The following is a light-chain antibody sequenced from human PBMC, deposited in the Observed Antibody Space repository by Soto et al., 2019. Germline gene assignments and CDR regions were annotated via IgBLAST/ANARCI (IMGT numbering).Light chain of an antibody. J-gene: IGLJ1*01. V-gene: IGLV2-14*01. Sequence: QSALTQPASVSGSPGQSITISCTGTSSDVGAYNHVSWYQHHPGKAPKLMIYEVNNRPSGVSNRFSGSKSGYTASLTISGLKAEDEADYYCCSYTTSDTRVFGTGTKLTVL. CDR3: CSYTTSDTRV. CDR1: SSDVGAYNH. CDR2: EVN.